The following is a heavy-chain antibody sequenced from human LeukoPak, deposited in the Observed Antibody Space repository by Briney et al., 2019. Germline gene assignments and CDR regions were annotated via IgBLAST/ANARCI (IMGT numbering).Heavy chain of an antibody. CDR3: ARDNKITMVRGVIAY. CDR2: ISAYNGNT. CDR1: GGTFSSYA. Sequence: GSSVKVSCKASGGTFSSYAISWVRQAPGQGLEWMGWISAYNGNTNYAQKLQGRVTMTTDTSTSTAYMELRSLRSDDTAVYYCARDNKITMVRGVIAYWGQGTLVTVSS. D-gene: IGHD3-10*01. V-gene: IGHV1-18*01. J-gene: IGHJ4*02.